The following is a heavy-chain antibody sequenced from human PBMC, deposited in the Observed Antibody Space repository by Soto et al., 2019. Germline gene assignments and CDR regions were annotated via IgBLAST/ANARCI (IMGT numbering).Heavy chain of an antibody. D-gene: IGHD5-12*01. Sequence: SETLSLTCTVSGGSISSSSYYWGWIRQPPGKGLEWIGSIYYSGSTYYNPSLKSRVTISVDTSKNQFSLKLSSVTAADTAVYYCASKDGYKIDYWGQGTLVTVSS. CDR2: IYYSGST. CDR1: GGSISSSSYY. CDR3: ASKDGYKIDY. J-gene: IGHJ4*02. V-gene: IGHV4-39*01.